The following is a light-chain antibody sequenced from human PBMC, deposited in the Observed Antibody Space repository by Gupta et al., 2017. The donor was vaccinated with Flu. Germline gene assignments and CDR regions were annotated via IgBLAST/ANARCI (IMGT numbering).Light chain of an antibody. CDR3: QQFDRVPLT. CDR1: QDINYY. CDR2: DAS. J-gene: IGKJ4*01. V-gene: IGKV1-33*01. Sequence: DIQLTQSPSSLSASVGDRVTITCQASQDINYYLLWYRQKPGKAPTLLISDASDLESGVPSRFAGSGSGTHFTVTIRSLQPEDVAVDFCQQFDRVPLTFGGGTK.